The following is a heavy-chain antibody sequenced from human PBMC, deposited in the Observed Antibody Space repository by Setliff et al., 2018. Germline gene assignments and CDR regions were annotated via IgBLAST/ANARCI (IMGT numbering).Heavy chain of an antibody. V-gene: IGHV1-3*03. D-gene: IGHD3-16*01. CDR3: ARKGPNSSSHVFGY. Sequence: ASVNVSCKASGYTFTSYALHWVRQAPGQRLQWMGWINPASGNTKYSQEFQGRVTITRDTSATTVYMELSSLRSDDMAVYYCARKGPNSSSHVFGYWGQGTLVTVSS. CDR1: GYTFTSYA. J-gene: IGHJ4*02. CDR2: INPASGNT.